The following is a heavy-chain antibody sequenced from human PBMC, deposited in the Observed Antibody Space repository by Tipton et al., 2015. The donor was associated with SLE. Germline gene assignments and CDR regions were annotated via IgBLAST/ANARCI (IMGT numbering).Heavy chain of an antibody. V-gene: IGHV4-34*01. J-gene: IGHJ3*02. D-gene: IGHD2-8*02. CDR2: INHSGST. CDR1: GGSISSHY. Sequence: TLSLTCTVSGGSISSHYWSWIRQPPGKGLEWIGEINHSGSTNYNPSLKSRVTISVDTSKNQFSLKLSSVTAADTAVYYCARQGTGAPDAFDIWGQGTMVTVSS. CDR3: ARQGTGAPDAFDI.